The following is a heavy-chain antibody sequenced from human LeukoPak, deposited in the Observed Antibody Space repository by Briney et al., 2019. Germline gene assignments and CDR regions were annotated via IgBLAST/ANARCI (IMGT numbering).Heavy chain of an antibody. CDR2: IYYSGST. V-gene: IGHV4-31*03. CDR1: GGSISSGGYY. D-gene: IGHD1-26*01. Sequence: SETLSLTCTVSGGSISSGGYYWSWIRQHPGQGLEWIGYIYYSGSTYYNPSLKSRVTISVDTSKNQFSLKLSSVTAADTAVYYCARPGSYYYYGMDVWGQGTTVTVSS. CDR3: ARPGSYYYYGMDV. J-gene: IGHJ6*02.